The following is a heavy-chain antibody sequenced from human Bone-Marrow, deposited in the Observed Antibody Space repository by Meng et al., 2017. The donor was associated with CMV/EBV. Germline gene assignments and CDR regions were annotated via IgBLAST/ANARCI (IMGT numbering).Heavy chain of an antibody. CDR1: TFTGYY. CDR2: INPNSGGT. D-gene: IGHD3-10*01. CDR3: ARDSGSGGIIWFDP. J-gene: IGHJ5*02. V-gene: IGHV1-2*02. Sequence: TFTGYYVPWVRRVPGQGLEWVGWINPNSGGTNYAQKFQGRVPITRDTSISTAYMELSRLRSEDTAVYYCARDSGSGGIIWFDPWGQGTLVTVSS.